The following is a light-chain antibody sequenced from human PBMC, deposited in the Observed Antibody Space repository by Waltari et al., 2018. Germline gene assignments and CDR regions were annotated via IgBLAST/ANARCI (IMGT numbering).Light chain of an antibody. V-gene: IGLV2-11*01. J-gene: IGLJ1*01. CDR3: CSYGGTYNV. CDR2: DFT. Sequence: QSALTQPRSVSGSPGQSITISCTGTSSDVGRYNYVSWYQQHPGKTPRVKIYDFTKRPEGGPDRFTGSKSGNTASLTISGLQTEDEADYYCCSYGGTYNVFGTGTTVTVL. CDR1: SSDVGRYNY.